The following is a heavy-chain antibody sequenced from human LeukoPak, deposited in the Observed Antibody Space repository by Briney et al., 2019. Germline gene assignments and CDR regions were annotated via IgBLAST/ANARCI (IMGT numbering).Heavy chain of an antibody. CDR1: GGSISSSNW. V-gene: IGHV4-4*02. D-gene: IGHD6-25*01. CDR3: ASRGGTKFTYSSGDWFDP. J-gene: IGHJ5*02. Sequence: SGTLSLTCAVSGGSISSSNWWSWVRQPPGKGLEWIGEIYHSGSTNYNPSLKSRVTISVDKSKNQFSLKLSSVTAAGTAVYYCASRGGTKFTYSSGDWFDPWGQGTLVTVSS. CDR2: IYHSGST.